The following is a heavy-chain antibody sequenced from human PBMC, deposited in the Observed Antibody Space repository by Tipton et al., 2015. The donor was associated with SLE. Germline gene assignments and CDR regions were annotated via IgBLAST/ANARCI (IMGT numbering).Heavy chain of an antibody. J-gene: IGHJ4*02. D-gene: IGHD3-22*01. V-gene: IGHV4-59*12. Sequence: SLTCTVSGGSISSDYWSWIRQPPGKGLEWIGWIYYSGTTNYNPSLKSRITISVDTSKNQVSLKLSSVTAADTAVYYCASEYYYDSSGHPGYFDYWGQGTLVTVSS. CDR2: IYYSGTT. CDR3: ASEYYYDSSGHPGYFDY. CDR1: GGSISSDY.